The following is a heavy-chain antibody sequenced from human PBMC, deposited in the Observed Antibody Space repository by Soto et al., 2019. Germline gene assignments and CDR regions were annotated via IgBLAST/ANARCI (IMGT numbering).Heavy chain of an antibody. CDR1: GFICSSYD. D-gene: IGHD2-8*02. CDR3: AKATATGGGAFDI. Sequence: PERSLRLSCAASGFICSSYDMSWVRQAPGKGLEWVSTILVDGRTFYVDSVKGRFTISRDSSQNTVYLQMNSLTAGDTALYYCAKATATGGGAFDICGQGTMVTVSS. J-gene: IGHJ3*02. V-gene: IGHV3-23*01. CDR2: ILVDGRT.